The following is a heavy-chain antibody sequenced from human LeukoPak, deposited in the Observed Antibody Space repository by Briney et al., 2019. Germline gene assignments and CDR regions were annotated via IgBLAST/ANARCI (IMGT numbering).Heavy chain of an antibody. Sequence: SETLSLTCTVSGGSISSDYWSWIRQPPGKGLEWIGYIYYSGSTNYNPSLKSRVTISVDTSKNQFSLKLSSVTAADTAVYYCARGLSGSYYYWGQGTLVTVSS. CDR1: GGSISSDY. V-gene: IGHV4-59*01. CDR3: ARGLSGSYYY. D-gene: IGHD3-10*01. CDR2: IYYSGST. J-gene: IGHJ4*02.